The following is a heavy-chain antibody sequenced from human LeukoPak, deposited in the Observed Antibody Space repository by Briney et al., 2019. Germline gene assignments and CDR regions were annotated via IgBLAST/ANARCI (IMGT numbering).Heavy chain of an antibody. D-gene: IGHD6-13*01. CDR1: GYSISSGYY. Sequence: SETLSLTCTVSGYSISSGYYWGWIRQPPGKGLEWIGSIYHSGTSYYNPYLRNRITISVDTSKNHVSLKLSSVTAADTAVYYCARGIAEAGTHYWGQGTLVTVSS. CDR3: ARGIAEAGTHY. J-gene: IGHJ4*02. V-gene: IGHV4-38-2*02. CDR2: IYHSGTS.